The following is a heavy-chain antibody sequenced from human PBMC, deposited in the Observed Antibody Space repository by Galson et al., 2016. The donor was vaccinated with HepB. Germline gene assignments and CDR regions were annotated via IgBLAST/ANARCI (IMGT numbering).Heavy chain of an antibody. V-gene: IGHV3-53*01. CDR1: GFSVSSKY. CDR3: ARSPSNWFGPSTFDI. Sequence: SLRLSCAASGFSVSSKYMSWVRQIPGKGLEWVSVIYSGGSTFYADSVKGRFTISRDNVKNTVYLQMNSVTDEDTVVYYCARSPSNWFGPSTFDIWGQGTMVIVSS. D-gene: IGHD6-13*01. CDR2: IYSGGST. J-gene: IGHJ3*02.